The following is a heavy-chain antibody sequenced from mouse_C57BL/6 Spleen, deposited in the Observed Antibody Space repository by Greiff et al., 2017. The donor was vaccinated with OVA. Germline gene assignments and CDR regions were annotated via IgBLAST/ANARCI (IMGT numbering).Heavy chain of an antibody. J-gene: IGHJ3*01. Sequence: EVHLVESGGGLVKPGGSLKLSCAASGFTFSDYGMHWVRQAPEKGLEWVAYISSGSSTIYYADTVKGRFTISRDNAKNTLFLQMTSLRSEDTAMYYCARRSTMVTGEFAYWGQETLVTVSA. CDR2: ISSGSSTI. CDR1: GFTFSDYG. D-gene: IGHD2-2*01. V-gene: IGHV5-17*01. CDR3: ARRSTMVTGEFAY.